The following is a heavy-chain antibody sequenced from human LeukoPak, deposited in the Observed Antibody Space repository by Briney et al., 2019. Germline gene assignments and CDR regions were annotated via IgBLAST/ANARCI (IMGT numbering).Heavy chain of an antibody. V-gene: IGHV4-34*01. CDR2: INHSGST. CDR1: GGSFSGYY. D-gene: IGHD1-26*01. Sequence: TSETLSLTCAVYGGSFSGYYWSWIRQPPGKGQEWIGEINHSGSTNYNPSLKSRVTISVGTSKNQFSLKLSSVTAADAAVYYCARGVGGSYVQPFDYWGQGTLVTVSS. CDR3: ARGVGGSYVQPFDY. J-gene: IGHJ4*02.